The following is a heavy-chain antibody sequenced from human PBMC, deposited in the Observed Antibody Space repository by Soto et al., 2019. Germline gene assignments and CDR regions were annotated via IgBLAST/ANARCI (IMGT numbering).Heavy chain of an antibody. CDR2: IIPIFGTA. V-gene: IGHV1-69*06. D-gene: IGHD3-3*01. Sequence: GASVKVSCKASGGTFSSYAISWVRQAPGQGLEWMGGIIPIFGTANYAQKFQGRVTITADKSTSTAYMELSSLRSEDTAVYYCASVWSRPAPMSDYYGMDVWGQGTTVTVSS. CDR3: ASVWSRPAPMSDYYGMDV. CDR1: GGTFSSYA. J-gene: IGHJ6*02.